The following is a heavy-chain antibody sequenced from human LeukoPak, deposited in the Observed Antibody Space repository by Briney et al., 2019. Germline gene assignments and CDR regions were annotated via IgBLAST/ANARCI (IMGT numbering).Heavy chain of an antibody. J-gene: IGHJ3*02. Sequence: GASVKVSCKASGGTFSSYAISWVRQAPGQGLEWMGRIIPILGIANYAQKFQGRVTITADKSTSTAYMELSSLRSEDTAVYYCARDDSSSWYPDAFDIWGQGTMVTVSS. V-gene: IGHV1-69*04. D-gene: IGHD6-13*01. CDR1: GGTFSSYA. CDR3: ARDDSSSWYPDAFDI. CDR2: IIPILGIA.